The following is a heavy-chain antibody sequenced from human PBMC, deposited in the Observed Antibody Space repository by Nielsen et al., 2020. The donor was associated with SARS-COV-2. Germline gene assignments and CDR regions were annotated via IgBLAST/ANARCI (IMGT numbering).Heavy chain of an antibody. CDR2: IGGSDGST. CDR1: GFTFSRYE. CDR3: AKDDRQDSSGYSEF. J-gene: IGHJ4*02. D-gene: IGHD3-22*01. Sequence: GESLKISCAASGFTFSRYEMNWVRQAPGKGLEWVAAIGGSDGSTYYADSVKGRFTISRDNSKNTLYLLMNSLRAEDTAVYYCAKDDRQDSSGYSEFWGQGTLVTVSS. V-gene: IGHV3-23*01.